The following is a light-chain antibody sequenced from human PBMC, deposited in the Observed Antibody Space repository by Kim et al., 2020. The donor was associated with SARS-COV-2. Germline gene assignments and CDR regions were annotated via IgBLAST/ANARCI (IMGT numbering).Light chain of an antibody. V-gene: IGLV3-1*01. CDR2: QNS. CDR1: ELGDKY. Sequence: SYELTQPPSVSVSPGQTASITCSGDELGDKYACWYQQKPGQSPVVVIYQNSKRPSGIPERFSGFNSGNTATLTISGTQAMDEADYYCQAWDSSTASYVFGTGTRVTVL. CDR3: QAWDSSTASYV. J-gene: IGLJ1*01.